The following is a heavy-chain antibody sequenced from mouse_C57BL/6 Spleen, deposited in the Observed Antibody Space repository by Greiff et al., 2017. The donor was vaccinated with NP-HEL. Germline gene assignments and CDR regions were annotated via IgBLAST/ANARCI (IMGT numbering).Heavy chain of an antibody. J-gene: IGHJ2*01. CDR1: GFTFSSYA. Sequence: EVQRVESGGGLVKPGGSLKLSCAASGFTFSSYAMSWVRQTPEKRLEWVATISDGGSYTYYPDNVKGRFTISRDNAKNTLYLQMSHLKSEDTAMYYCARESPFDYWGQGTTLTVSS. CDR2: ISDGGSYT. CDR3: ARESPFDY. V-gene: IGHV5-4*01.